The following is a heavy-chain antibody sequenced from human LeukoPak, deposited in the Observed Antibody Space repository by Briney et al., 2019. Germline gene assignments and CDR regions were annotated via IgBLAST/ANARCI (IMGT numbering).Heavy chain of an antibody. V-gene: IGHV4-59*08. D-gene: IGHD4/OR15-4a*01. CDR3: ARGRRIVVLPGRGYFDL. CDR2: IYYTGST. Sequence: SETLSLTCTISGGSVSDYYWSWIRQSPGKGLEWIGYIYYTGSTTYNPSLKSRVTISADTSKNQFSLKLSSVTAADTAIYYCARGRRIVVLPGRGYFDLWGRGTLVTVSS. J-gene: IGHJ2*01. CDR1: GGSVSDYY.